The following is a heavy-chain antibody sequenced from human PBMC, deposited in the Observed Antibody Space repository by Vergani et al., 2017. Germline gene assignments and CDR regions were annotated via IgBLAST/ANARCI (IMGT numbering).Heavy chain of an antibody. CDR3: ARRTWFGELFASFDY. CDR2: INHSGST. Sequence: QVQLQQWGAGLLKPSETLSLTCAVYGGSFSGYYWSWIRQPPGKGLEWIGEINHSGSTYYNPSLKSRVTISVDTSKNQFSLKLSSVTAADTAVYYCARRTWFGELFASFDYWGQGTLVTVSS. CDR1: GGSFSGYY. J-gene: IGHJ4*02. D-gene: IGHD3-10*01. V-gene: IGHV4-34*01.